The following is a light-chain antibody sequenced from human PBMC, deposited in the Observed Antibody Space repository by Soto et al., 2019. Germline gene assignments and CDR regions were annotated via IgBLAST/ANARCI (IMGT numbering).Light chain of an antibody. CDR1: SSDVGGYNY. CDR3: SSYTSSSTLVV. CDR2: DVS. V-gene: IGLV2-14*01. J-gene: IGLJ2*01. Sequence: QSVLTQPASVSGSPGQSITISCTGTSSDVGGYNYVSWYQQHPGKAPKLMIYDVSNRPSGVSNRFSGSKSGNTASLTISGLQVEDEADYYCSSYTSSSTLVVFGGGTQLTVL.